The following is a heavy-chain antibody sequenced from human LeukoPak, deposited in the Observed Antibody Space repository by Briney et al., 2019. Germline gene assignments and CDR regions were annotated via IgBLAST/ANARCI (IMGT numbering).Heavy chain of an antibody. CDR2: IKQDASEK. J-gene: IGHJ4*02. CDR3: ARDELSAALDF. Sequence: PGGSLRLSCAASGFTFRSFWMSWVRQAPGKGLEWVANIKQDASEKCYVDSVKGRFTISRDNRKNSLDLQMNSLRVEDTAVYYCARDELSAALDFWGQGTLVIVSS. V-gene: IGHV3-7*03. CDR1: GFTFRSFW. D-gene: IGHD3-16*02.